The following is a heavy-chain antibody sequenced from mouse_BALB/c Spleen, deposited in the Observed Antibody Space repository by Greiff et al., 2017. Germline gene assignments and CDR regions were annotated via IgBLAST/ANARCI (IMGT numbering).Heavy chain of an antibody. CDR2: IRNKANGYTT. CDR3: ARDKGYGNYVDAMDY. D-gene: IGHD2-10*02. CDR1: GFTFTDYY. V-gene: IGHV7-3*02. J-gene: IGHJ4*01. Sequence: EVQLVESGGGLVQPGGSLRLSCATSGFTFTDYYMSWVRQPPGKALEWLGFIRNKANGYTTEYSASVKGRFTISRDNSQSILYLQMNTLRAEDSATYYCARDKGYGNYVDAMDYWGQGTSVTVSS.